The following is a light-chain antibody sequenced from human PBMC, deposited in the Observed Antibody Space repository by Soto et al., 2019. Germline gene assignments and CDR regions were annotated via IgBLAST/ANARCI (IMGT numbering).Light chain of an antibody. CDR1: QSVSSY. CDR2: DAS. J-gene: IGKJ4*01. CDR3: QQYGSSPLT. V-gene: IGKV3-20*01. Sequence: EIVFTQSPATLSLSPGEISTLSCRASQSVSSYLAWYQQKPGQAPRLLIYDASNRATGIPARFSGSGSGTDFTLTISRLEPEDFAVYYCQQYGSSPLTFGGGTKVDIK.